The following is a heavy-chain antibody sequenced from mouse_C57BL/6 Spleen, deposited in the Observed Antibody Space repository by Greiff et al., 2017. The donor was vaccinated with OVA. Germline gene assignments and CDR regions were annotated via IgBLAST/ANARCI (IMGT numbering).Heavy chain of an antibody. D-gene: IGHD1-1*01. CDR1: GYTFTSYW. Sequence: VQLQQPGAELVKPGASVKMSCKASGYTFTSYWITWVKQRPGQGLEWIGDIYPGSGSTNYNEKFKSKATLTVDTSSSTAYMQLSSLTSEDSAVYDCARYLTTVGAMDYWGQGTSVTVSS. V-gene: IGHV1-55*01. J-gene: IGHJ4*01. CDR2: IYPGSGST. CDR3: ARYLTTVGAMDY.